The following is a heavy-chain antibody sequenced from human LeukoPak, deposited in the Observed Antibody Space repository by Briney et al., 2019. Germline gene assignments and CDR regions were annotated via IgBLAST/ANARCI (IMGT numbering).Heavy chain of an antibody. CDR1: GYTFTSYD. CDR3: ARIRRTRSGRYFDY. Sequence: ASVKVSCKASGYTFTSYDINWVRQATGQGLEWMEWMNPNSGNTGYAQKFQGRVTMTRNTSISTAYMELSSLRSEDTAVYYCARIRRTRSGRYFDYWGQGTLVTVSS. J-gene: IGHJ4*02. V-gene: IGHV1-8*01. CDR2: MNPNSGNT. D-gene: IGHD6-19*01.